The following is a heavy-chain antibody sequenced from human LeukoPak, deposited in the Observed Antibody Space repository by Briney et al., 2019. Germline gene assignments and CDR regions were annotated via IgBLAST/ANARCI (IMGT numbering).Heavy chain of an antibody. CDR2: INRSGRA. V-gene: IGHV4-34*07. D-gene: IGHD1-14*01. Sequence: SETLSLTCAVYGGSFSGDYWSWIRQPPGKGLEWIGDINRSGRAVYNTSLKSRVIISVDTSKNQFSLKLTSLTAADTAVYYCATGAESRNDALDIWGQGTMVAVSS. CDR1: GGSFSGDY. CDR3: ATGAESRNDALDI. J-gene: IGHJ3*02.